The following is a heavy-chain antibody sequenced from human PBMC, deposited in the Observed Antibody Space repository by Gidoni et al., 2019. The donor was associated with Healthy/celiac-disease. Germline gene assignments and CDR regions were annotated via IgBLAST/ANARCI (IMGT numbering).Heavy chain of an antibody. D-gene: IGHD3-22*01. V-gene: IGHV4-4*07. CDR3: ARALEYYDSSGYYVLDAFDI. J-gene: IGHJ3*02. CDR1: GGSISSFS. CDR2: MYTSGST. Sequence: QVQLQESGPGLVKPSETLSLTCTVSGGSISSFSWSWIRQPAGKGLEWIGRMYTSGSTNYNPSLKSRITMSVDTSKNQFSLKLSSVTAADTAVYYCARALEYYDSSGYYVLDAFDIWGQGTMVTVSS.